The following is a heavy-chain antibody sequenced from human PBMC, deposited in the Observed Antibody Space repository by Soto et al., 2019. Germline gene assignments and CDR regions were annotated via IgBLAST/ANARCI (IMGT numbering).Heavy chain of an antibody. CDR3: ARDKITGLFDY. CDR2: INHSGST. J-gene: IGHJ4*02. D-gene: IGHD2-8*02. V-gene: IGHV4-34*01. Sequence: QVQLQQWGAGLLKPSETLSLTCAVYGGSFSGYYWTWIRQPPGTGLEWIGEINHSGSTNYNPSLKSRVTLSVDTSKDQFSLQLTSVTAADTAVYYCARDKITGLFDYWGQGTLGTVSS. CDR1: GGSFSGYY.